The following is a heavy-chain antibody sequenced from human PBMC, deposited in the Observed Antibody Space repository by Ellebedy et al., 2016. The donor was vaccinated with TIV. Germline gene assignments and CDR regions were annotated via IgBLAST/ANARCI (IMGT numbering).Heavy chain of an antibody. V-gene: IGHV6-1*01. D-gene: IGHD2-15*01. CDR1: GDSVSTNSVA. Sequence: SQTLSLTCSISGDSVSTNSVAWNWIRQSPSRGLEWLGRTYYQSKWFNDYAVSVKSRITINPDTSKNQFSLQLNSVTSEDTAVYYCSKDACGGGKCYCMDVWGQGTTVTVSS. CDR2: TYYQSKWFN. CDR3: SKDACGGGKCYCMDV. J-gene: IGHJ6*02.